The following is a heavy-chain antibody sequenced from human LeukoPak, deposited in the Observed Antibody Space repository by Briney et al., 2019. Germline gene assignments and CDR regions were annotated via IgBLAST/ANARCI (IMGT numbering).Heavy chain of an antibody. CDR2: IYYSGST. CDR1: GGSISSSSYY. Sequence: SETLSLTCTVSGGSISSSSYYWGWIRQPPGKGLEWIGGIYYSGSTYYNPSLKSRVTISVDTSKNQFSLKLSSVTAADTAVYYCARVSPLTSAGYYFDYWGQGTLVTVSS. V-gene: IGHV4-39*07. CDR3: ARVSPLTSAGYYFDY. J-gene: IGHJ4*02.